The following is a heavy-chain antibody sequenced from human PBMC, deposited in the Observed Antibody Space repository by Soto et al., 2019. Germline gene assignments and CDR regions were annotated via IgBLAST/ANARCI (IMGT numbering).Heavy chain of an antibody. CDR2: ISGSGGST. CDR1: GFTFSSYA. Sequence: EVQLLESGGGLVQPGGSLRLSCAASGFTFSSYAMSWVRQAPGKGLEWVSAISGSGGSTYYADSVKGRFTISRDNSKNTLNLQMNSLRAEDTAVYYCAKGGLEPNYYDSSGYWSGGVDYWGQGTLVTVSS. D-gene: IGHD3-22*01. J-gene: IGHJ4*02. V-gene: IGHV3-23*01. CDR3: AKGGLEPNYYDSSGYWSGGVDY.